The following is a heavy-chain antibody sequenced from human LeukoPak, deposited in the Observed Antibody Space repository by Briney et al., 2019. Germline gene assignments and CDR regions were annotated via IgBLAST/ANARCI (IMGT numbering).Heavy chain of an antibody. D-gene: IGHD3-10*01. J-gene: IGHJ5*02. CDR3: AKDKVVRGVREFDP. CDR1: GFTFSSYG. Sequence: GGSLRLSCAASGFTFSSYGMSWVRQAPGKGLEWVSAISGSGGSTYYADSVKGRFTISRDNSKNTLYLQMNRLRAEDTAVYYCAKDKVVRGVREFDPWGQGTLVTVSS. V-gene: IGHV3-23*01. CDR2: ISGSGGST.